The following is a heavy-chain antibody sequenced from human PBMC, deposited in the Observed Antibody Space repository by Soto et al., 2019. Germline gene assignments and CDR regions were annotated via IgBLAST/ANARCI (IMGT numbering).Heavy chain of an antibody. V-gene: IGHV3-30*18. CDR3: AKDHAGTTRALDY. CDR1: GFTFSSYG. D-gene: IGHD1-7*01. CDR2: ISYDGSNK. Sequence: QVQLVESGGGVVQPGRSLRLSCAASGFTFSSYGMHWVRRAPGKGLEWVAVISYDGSNKYYADSVKGRFTISRDNSKNTLYLQMNSLRAEDTAVYYCAKDHAGTTRALDYWGQGTLVTVSS. J-gene: IGHJ4*02.